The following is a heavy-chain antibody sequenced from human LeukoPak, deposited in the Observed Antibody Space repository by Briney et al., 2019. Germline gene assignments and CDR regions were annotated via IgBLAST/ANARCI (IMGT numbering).Heavy chain of an antibody. CDR3: ARDSTSDSLGY. J-gene: IGHJ4*02. Sequence: GGSLRLSRAGSGFTFSRYWMSWVRQAPGKGLEWVANIKQDGSAKYYVDSVKGRFTTSRDNAKNSLYLQMNSLRVEDTAVYYCARDSTSDSLGYWGQGTLVIVSS. CDR1: GFTFSRYW. CDR2: IKQDGSAK. D-gene: IGHD2-21*01. V-gene: IGHV3-7*01.